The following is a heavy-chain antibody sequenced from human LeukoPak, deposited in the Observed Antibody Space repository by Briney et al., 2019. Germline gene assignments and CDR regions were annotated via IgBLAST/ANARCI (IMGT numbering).Heavy chain of an antibody. CDR3: ARVTSGWYYFDY. CDR2: IYYSRST. J-gene: IGHJ4*02. V-gene: IGHV4-59*01. D-gene: IGHD6-19*01. Sequence: SETLSLTCTVSGGSISSSYWSWIRQPPGTGLEWIGYIYYSRSTNYNPSLKSRVTVSVDSSKNQFSLKLTSVTAADTAVYYCARVTSGWYYFDYWGQGTLVTVSS. CDR1: GGSISSSY.